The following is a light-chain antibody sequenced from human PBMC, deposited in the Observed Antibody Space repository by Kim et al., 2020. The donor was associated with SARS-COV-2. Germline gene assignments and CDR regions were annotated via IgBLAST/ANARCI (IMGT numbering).Light chain of an antibody. V-gene: IGKV3-20*01. J-gene: IGKJ1*01. CDR1: QSVSSSY. CDR2: GAS. CDR3: QQYGSSRWT. Sequence: EIVLTQSPGTLSLSPGERATLSCRASQSVSSSYLAWYQQKPGQAPRLLIYGASSRATGIPDRFSGSGSGTDFTLTISRLEPEDFAVYYCQQYGSSRWTFGHGTKLEI.